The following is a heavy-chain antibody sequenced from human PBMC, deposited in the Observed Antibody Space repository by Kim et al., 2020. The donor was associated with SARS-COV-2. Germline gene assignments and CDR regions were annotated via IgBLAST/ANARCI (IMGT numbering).Heavy chain of an antibody. D-gene: IGHD5-18*01. CDR3: ARGVQLWFRYGMDV. J-gene: IGHJ6*02. V-gene: IGHV4-39*01. Sequence: PSLKGRVTVSVDTPKTQFSLKLSSVTAADTAVYYCARGVQLWFRYGMDVWGQGTTVTVSS.